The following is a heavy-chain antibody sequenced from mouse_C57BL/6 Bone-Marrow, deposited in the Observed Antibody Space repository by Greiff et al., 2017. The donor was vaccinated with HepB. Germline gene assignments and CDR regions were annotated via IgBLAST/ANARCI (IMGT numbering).Heavy chain of an antibody. D-gene: IGHD1-1*01. CDR3: TSDYYGSSYVGWYFDV. CDR1: GYTFTDYE. V-gene: IGHV1-15*01. Sequence: QVQLQQSGAELVRPGASVTLSCKASGYTFTDYEMHWVKQTPVNGLEWIGAIDPETGGTAYNQKFKGKAILTADKSSSTAYMELRSLTSEDSAVYYCTSDYYGSSYVGWYFDVWGTGTTVTVSS. J-gene: IGHJ1*03. CDR2: IDPETGGT.